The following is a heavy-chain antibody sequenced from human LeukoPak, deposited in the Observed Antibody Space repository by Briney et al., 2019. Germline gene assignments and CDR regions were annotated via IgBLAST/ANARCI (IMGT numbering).Heavy chain of an antibody. J-gene: IGHJ4*02. V-gene: IGHV4-59*01. CDR3: AREYGSGSYIDY. Sequence: PSETLSLTCTVSGGSISSYYWSWVRQPPGKGLEWIGYFYYSGSTNYNPSLKSRVTISVDTSKNQFSLKLSSVTAADTAVYYCAREYGSGSYIDYWGQGAPVTVSS. CDR1: GGSISSYY. D-gene: IGHD3-10*01. CDR2: FYYSGST.